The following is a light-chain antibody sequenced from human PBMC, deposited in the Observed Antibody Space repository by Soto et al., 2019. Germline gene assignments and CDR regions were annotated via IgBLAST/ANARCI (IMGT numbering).Light chain of an antibody. J-gene: IGKJ2*01. Sequence: EIVMTQSPAALSVSPGERATPSCRASKFVSNNLAWYQQKAGQAPRLLIYAASTRATGVPARFSGSGSGTEFTLTISSLQSEDVAVYYCQQYNNWPLYTFGQGTKLESK. CDR2: AAS. CDR1: KFVSNN. CDR3: QQYNNWPLYT. V-gene: IGKV3-15*01.